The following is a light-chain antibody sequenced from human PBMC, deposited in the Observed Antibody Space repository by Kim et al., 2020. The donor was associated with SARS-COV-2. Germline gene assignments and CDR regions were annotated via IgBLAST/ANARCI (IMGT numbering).Light chain of an antibody. V-gene: IGKV3-15*01. J-gene: IGKJ2*01. CDR1: QSVVSS. CDR3: QQYKSWPS. CDR2: NGS. Sequence: LSGSPGERAVLSCRASQSVVSSLAWYQQKPGQSPRLLIHNGSTRATGIPARFSGSGSGAEFTLSISSLQSEDFAVYYCQQYKSWPSFGQGTKLEI.